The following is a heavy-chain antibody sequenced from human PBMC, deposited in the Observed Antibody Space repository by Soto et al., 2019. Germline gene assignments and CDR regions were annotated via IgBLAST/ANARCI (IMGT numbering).Heavy chain of an antibody. CDR2: ISAYNGNT. CDR3: ARDAGEFGELPSGPFDI. D-gene: IGHD3-10*01. V-gene: IGHV1-18*01. Sequence: ASVKLSCKACGDRFTSYGISWVRQAPKQGLEWMGWISAYNGNTNYAQKFQGWVTMTRDTSISTAYMELSRLRSDDTAVYYCARDAGEFGELPSGPFDIWGQGTMVTVSS. CDR1: GDRFTSYG. J-gene: IGHJ3*02.